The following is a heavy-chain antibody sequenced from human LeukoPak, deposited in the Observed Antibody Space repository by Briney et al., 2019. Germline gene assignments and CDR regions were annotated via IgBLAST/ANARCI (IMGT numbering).Heavy chain of an antibody. D-gene: IGHD2-15*01. Sequence: GGSLRLSCAASGLIFSSYWMTWVRQAPGKGLEWVANIKEDGSAKSYVDSVKGRFTISRDNAKNSLYLQMNSLRVEDTAVYYCARDYDYFSGHNLDAYDIWGQGTTVIVSS. CDR2: IKEDGSAK. J-gene: IGHJ3*02. CDR1: GLIFSSYW. CDR3: ARDYDYFSGHNLDAYDI. V-gene: IGHV3-7*01.